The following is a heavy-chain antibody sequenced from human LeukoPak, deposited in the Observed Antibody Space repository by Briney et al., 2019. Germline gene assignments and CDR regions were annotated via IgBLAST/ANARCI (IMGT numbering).Heavy chain of an antibody. V-gene: IGHV4-59*01. Sequence: SETLSLTCTVSGGSISSYYWSWIRQPPGKGLEWIGYVYYTGTINYNPSLMSRVTISVDASKNQFSPNLTSVTTADTAVYYCARGGSWYYYFDYWGQGTLVTVSS. J-gene: IGHJ4*02. D-gene: IGHD6-13*01. CDR2: VYYTGTI. CDR3: ARGGSWYYYFDY. CDR1: GGSISSYY.